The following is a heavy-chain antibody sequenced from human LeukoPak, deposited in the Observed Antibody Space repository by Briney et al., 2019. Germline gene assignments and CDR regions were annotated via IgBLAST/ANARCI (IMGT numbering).Heavy chain of an antibody. J-gene: IGHJ4*02. Sequence: GGSLRLSCAASGFTFSSYWMSWVRQAPGKGLEWVANIKQDGSEKYYVDSVKGRFTISRDNAKNSLYLQMNSLRAEDTAVYYCVRAGQLWFEIYFDYWGQGTLVTVSS. CDR2: IKQDGSEK. CDR1: GFTFSSYW. CDR3: VRAGQLWFEIYFDY. V-gene: IGHV3-7*01. D-gene: IGHD5-18*01.